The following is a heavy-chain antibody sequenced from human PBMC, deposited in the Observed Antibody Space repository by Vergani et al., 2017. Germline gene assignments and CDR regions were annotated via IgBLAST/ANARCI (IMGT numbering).Heavy chain of an antibody. CDR3: ATRLRDRAFIDY. V-gene: IGHV3-15*01. Sequence: EVQLVESGGGLVKPGGSLRLSCAVSGFTLSNAWMTWVRQAPGKGLGWVGRNRSKTDGGTTDYARPVKGRCTISRDDSKNTLYLQMNTLKTEDTAVYYCATRLRDRAFIDYWGQGTLVTVSS. D-gene: IGHD2-21*01. CDR2: NRSKTDGGTT. J-gene: IGHJ4*02. CDR1: GFTLSNAW.